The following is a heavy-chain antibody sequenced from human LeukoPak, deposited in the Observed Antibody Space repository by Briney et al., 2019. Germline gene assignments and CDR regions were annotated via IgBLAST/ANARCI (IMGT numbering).Heavy chain of an antibody. Sequence: SDALSLTCSVSGGSIRGHYWSWIRRPPGKGLEWIGYIYSNDNVLYNPFVRSRVTLSVDTFNNRFSLSLTSVTAPDTPVYYSAVLPFASAEEFDPWGQGTLVTVSS. D-gene: IGHD2-8*02. J-gene: IGHJ5*02. CDR1: GGSIRGHY. V-gene: IGHV4-59*03. CDR3: AVLPFASAEEFDP. CDR2: IYSNDNV.